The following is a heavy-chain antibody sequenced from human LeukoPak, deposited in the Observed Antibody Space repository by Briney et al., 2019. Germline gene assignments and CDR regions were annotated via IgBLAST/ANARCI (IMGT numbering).Heavy chain of an antibody. CDR1: GFTFGDYA. CDR2: IRSKAYGGTT. Sequence: GGSLRLSCTASGFTFGDYAMSWFRQAPGKGLEWVGFIRSKAYGGTTEYAASVKGRFTISRDDSKSIAYLQMNSLKTEDTAVYYCTRRGWPGSPDPWGPGTLVTVSS. D-gene: IGHD5-24*01. J-gene: IGHJ5*02. V-gene: IGHV3-49*03. CDR3: TRRGWPGSPDP.